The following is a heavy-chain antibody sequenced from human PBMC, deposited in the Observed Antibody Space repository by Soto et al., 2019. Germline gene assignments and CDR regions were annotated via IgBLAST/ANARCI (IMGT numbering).Heavy chain of an antibody. CDR3: ARDLAATPNYYYYGMDV. Sequence: GGSLRLSCAASGFTFSSYAMHWVRQAPGKGLEWVAVISYDGSNKYYADSVKGRFTISRDNSKNTLYLQMNSLRAEDTAVHYCARDLAATPNYYYYGMDVWGQGTTVTVSS. D-gene: IGHD2-15*01. V-gene: IGHV3-30-3*01. CDR1: GFTFSSYA. CDR2: ISYDGSNK. J-gene: IGHJ6*02.